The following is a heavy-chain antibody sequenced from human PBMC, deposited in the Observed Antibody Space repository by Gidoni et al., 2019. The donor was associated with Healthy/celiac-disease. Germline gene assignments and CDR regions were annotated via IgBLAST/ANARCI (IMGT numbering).Heavy chain of an antibody. CDR3: ARDRAVAGPYYYYGMDV. V-gene: IGHV1-69*01. J-gene: IGHJ6*02. D-gene: IGHD6-19*01. Sequence: QVQLVQSGAEVKKPGSSVKVSCKASGGTFSSYAISWVRQAPGQGLEWMGGIIPIFGTANYAQKFQGRVTITADESTSTAYMELSSLRSEDTAVYYCARDRAVAGPYYYYGMDVWGQGTTVTVSS. CDR2: IIPIFGTA. CDR1: GGTFSSYA.